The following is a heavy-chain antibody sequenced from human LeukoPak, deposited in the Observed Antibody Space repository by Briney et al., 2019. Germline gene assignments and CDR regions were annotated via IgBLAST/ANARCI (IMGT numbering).Heavy chain of an antibody. Sequence: PGGSLTLSCAASTFTFSSYARSWLRQAPGQGLMWVSATSGSGGSTSYTDSVKGPFTISRDNSKNTLDLQMNSLRAEDTAVYYCAKDNVGYSSDFDYWGQGTLVTVSS. J-gene: IGHJ4*02. CDR3: AKDNVGYSSDFDY. CDR1: TFTFSSYA. D-gene: IGHD6-13*01. V-gene: IGHV3-23*01. CDR2: TSGSGGST.